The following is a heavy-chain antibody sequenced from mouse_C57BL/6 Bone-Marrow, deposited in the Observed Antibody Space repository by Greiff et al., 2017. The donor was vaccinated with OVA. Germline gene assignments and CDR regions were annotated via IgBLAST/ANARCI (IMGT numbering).Heavy chain of an antibody. CDR2: ISSGGSYT. CDR1: GFTFSSYG. Sequence: EVKLQESGGDLVKPGGSLKLSCAASGFTFSSYGMSWVRQTPDKRLEWVATISSGGSYTYYPDSVKGRFTISRDNAKNTLYLQMSSLKSEDTAMYYCARQGYGNYVGALDYWGQGTTLTVSS. J-gene: IGHJ2*01. D-gene: IGHD2-1*01. CDR3: ARQGYGNYVGALDY. V-gene: IGHV5-6*01.